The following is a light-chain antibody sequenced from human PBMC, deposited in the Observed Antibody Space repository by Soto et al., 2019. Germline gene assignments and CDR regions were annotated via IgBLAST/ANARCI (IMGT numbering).Light chain of an antibody. Sequence: EIACPQSPANMAVSPGEIATLSCRASQSVGSLLAWYQQKPGQAPRLLIYRASSRATGISGSFSGSGSGTDFTLTISRLEPEDFAVYYCQQCGSSCTVGQGTRLEI. V-gene: IGKV3-20*01. CDR3: QQCGSSCT. J-gene: IGKJ5*01. CDR1: QSVGSL. CDR2: RAS.